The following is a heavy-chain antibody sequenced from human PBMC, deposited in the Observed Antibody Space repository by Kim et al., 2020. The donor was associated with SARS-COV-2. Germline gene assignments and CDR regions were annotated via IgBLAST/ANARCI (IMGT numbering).Heavy chain of an antibody. CDR3: ARDRVGATNYYYYGMDV. V-gene: IGHV4-61*01. J-gene: IGHJ6*02. CDR2: IYYSGST. CDR1: GGSVSSGSYY. D-gene: IGHD1-26*01. Sequence: SETLSLTCTVSGGSVSSGSYYWSWIRQPPGKGLEWIGYIYYSGSTNYNPSLKSRVTISVDTSKNQFSLKLSSVTAADTAVYYCARDRVGATNYYYYGMDVWGQGTTVTVSS.